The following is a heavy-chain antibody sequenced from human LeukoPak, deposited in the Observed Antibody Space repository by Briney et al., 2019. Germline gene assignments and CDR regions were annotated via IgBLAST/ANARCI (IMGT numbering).Heavy chain of an antibody. CDR2: IYSGGST. CDR1: GFTVSSNY. CDR3: AKASFRDWFDP. J-gene: IGHJ5*02. V-gene: IGHV3-53*01. Sequence: GGSLRLSCAASGFTVSSNYMSWVRQAPGKGLEWVSVIYSGGSTYYADSVKGRFTISRDNSKNTLYLQMNSLRAEDTAVYYCAKASFRDWFDPWGQGTLVTVSS.